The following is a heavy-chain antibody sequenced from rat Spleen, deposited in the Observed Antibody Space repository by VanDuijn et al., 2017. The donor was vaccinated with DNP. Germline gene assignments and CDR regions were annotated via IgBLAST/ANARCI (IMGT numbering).Heavy chain of an antibody. CDR3: ARGHYSGDYFDY. CDR2: IWSGGNT. D-gene: IGHD1-1*01. Sequence: QVQLRESGPGLVQPSRTLSLTCTVSGFSLTTYGVSWVRQPPGKGLEWIAAIWSGGNTYYNSALKSRLTISRDTSKSQVLLKRNSLQMEDTAMYFWARGHYSGDYFDYWGHGVMVTVSS. V-gene: IGHV2S8*01. J-gene: IGHJ2*01. CDR1: GFSLTTYG.